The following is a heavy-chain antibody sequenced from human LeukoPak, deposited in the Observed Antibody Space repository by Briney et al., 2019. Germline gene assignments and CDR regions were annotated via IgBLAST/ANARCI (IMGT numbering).Heavy chain of an antibody. V-gene: IGHV1-18*01. CDR3: ARWYYDILTGYYNIVQFDY. CDR1: GYTFTSYG. Sequence: GASVKVSCKASGYTFTSYGISWVRQAPGQGLEWMGWISAYNGNTKYAQKLQGRVTMTTDTSTSTAYMELRSLRSDDTAVYYCARWYYDILTGYYNIVQFDYWGQGTLVTVSS. D-gene: IGHD3-9*01. J-gene: IGHJ4*02. CDR2: ISAYNGNT.